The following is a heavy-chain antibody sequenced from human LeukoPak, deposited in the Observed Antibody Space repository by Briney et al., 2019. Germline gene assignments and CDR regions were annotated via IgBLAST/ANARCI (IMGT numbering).Heavy chain of an antibody. J-gene: IGHJ4*02. V-gene: IGHV4-61*02. CDR3: ARARDYYDSSGYYDSFDY. CDR1: GGSISSGSYY. D-gene: IGHD3-22*01. Sequence: SETLSLTCTVSGGSISSGSYYWSWIRQPAGKGLEWIGRIYTSGSTNYNPSLKSRVTISVDTSKNQFSLKLSSVTAADTAVYYCARARDYYDSSGYYDSFDYWGQGTLVTVPS. CDR2: IYTSGST.